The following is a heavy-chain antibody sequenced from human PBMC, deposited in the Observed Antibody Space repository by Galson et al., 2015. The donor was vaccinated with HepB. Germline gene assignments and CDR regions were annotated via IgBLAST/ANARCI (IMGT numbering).Heavy chain of an antibody. CDR2: ISYDGSNK. CDR3: AKDYRTFLEWLREGHNYYYYYGMDV. CDR1: GFSLSHYG. V-gene: IGHV3-30*18. Sequence: SLRLSCAASGFSLSHYGMHWVRQAPGKGLEWVAVISYDGSNKYYTDSVKGHFTISRDNSKNTLYLQMNSLRAEDTAVYYCAKDYRTFLEWLREGHNYYYYYGMDVWGQGTTVTVSS. J-gene: IGHJ6*02. D-gene: IGHD3-3*01.